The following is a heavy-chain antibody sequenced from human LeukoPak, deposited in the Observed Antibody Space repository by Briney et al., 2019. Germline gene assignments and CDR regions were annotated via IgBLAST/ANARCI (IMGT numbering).Heavy chain of an antibody. CDR2: ITANGGGT. J-gene: IGHJ4*02. CDR3: ARGAPIVVVTATANPVLDY. CDR1: GFTFSNYA. D-gene: IGHD2-21*02. V-gene: IGHV3-23*01. Sequence: LPGGSLRLSCAASGFTFSNYAMSWVRQAPGKGLEWVSSITANGGGTYYADSVKGRFSISRDNSRNTLYLQMNSLRDEDTAVYYCARGAPIVVVTATANPVLDYWGQGTLVTVSS.